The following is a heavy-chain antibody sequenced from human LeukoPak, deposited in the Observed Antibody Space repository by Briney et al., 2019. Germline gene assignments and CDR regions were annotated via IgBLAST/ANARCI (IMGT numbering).Heavy chain of an antibody. CDR1: GYTFTSYY. Sequence: GALVKVSCKASGYTFTSYYIHWVRQAPGQGLEWMGMINPSRGSTSYAQKFQGGLTMTRDTSTSTVYMELSSLRSEDTAVYYCTRGVQLERRYYNWFDPWGQGTLVTVSS. J-gene: IGHJ5*02. CDR3: TRGVQLERRYYNWFDP. V-gene: IGHV1-46*01. D-gene: IGHD1-1*01. CDR2: INPSRGST.